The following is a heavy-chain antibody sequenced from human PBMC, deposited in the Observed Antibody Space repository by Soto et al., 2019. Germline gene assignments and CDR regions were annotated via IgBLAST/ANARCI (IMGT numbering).Heavy chain of an antibody. J-gene: IGHJ6*02. CDR1: GFTFSSYT. Sequence: GGSLRLSCAASGFTFSSYTMNWVRQAPGKGLEWVSYITSSSSDTYYADSVKGRFTISRDNAKNSLYLQMNSLRDEDTAVYYCARDQEVIGPPHDYGMDVWGQGTTVTVSS. CDR3: ARDQEVIGPPHDYGMDV. D-gene: IGHD3-16*02. V-gene: IGHV3-48*02. CDR2: ITSSSSDT.